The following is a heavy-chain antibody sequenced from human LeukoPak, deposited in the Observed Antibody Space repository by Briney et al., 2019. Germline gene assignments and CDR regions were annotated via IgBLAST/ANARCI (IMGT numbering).Heavy chain of an antibody. Sequence: SQTLSLTCTVSGGSISSGSYYWSWIRQPAGKGLKWIGRIYTSGSTNYNPSLKSRVTISVDTSKNQFSLKLSSVTAADTAVYYCARGGDDGIVVVPAAGSGFDPWGQGTLVTVSS. V-gene: IGHV4-61*02. CDR1: GGSISSGSYY. CDR2: IYTSGST. J-gene: IGHJ5*02. CDR3: ARGGDDGIVVVPAAGSGFDP. D-gene: IGHD2-2*01.